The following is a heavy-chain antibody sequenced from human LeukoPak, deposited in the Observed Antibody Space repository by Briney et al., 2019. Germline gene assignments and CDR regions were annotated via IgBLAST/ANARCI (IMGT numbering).Heavy chain of an antibody. Sequence: SVKVSCKASGGTFISYAISWVRQAPGQGLEWMGGIIPIFGTANYAQKFQGRVTITADESTSTAYMELSSLRSEDTAVYYCARVGHCSSTSCYYYGMDVWGQGTTVTVSS. J-gene: IGHJ6*02. CDR1: GGTFISYA. D-gene: IGHD2-2*01. CDR2: IIPIFGTA. CDR3: ARVGHCSSTSCYYYGMDV. V-gene: IGHV1-69*01.